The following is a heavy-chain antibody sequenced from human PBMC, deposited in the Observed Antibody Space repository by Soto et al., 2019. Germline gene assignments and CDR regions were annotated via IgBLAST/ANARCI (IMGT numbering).Heavy chain of an antibody. V-gene: IGHV1-3*01. CDR3: ARRPYSSSSSTYFDY. Sequence: GASVKVSCKASGYTFTSYAMHWVRQAPGQRLELMGGIIAGNGKAKYAQKFQGRVTITADESTSTAYMELSSLRSEDTAVYYCARRPYSSSSSTYFDYWGQGTLVTVSS. CDR1: GYTFTSYA. D-gene: IGHD6-6*01. CDR2: IIAGNGKA. J-gene: IGHJ4*02.